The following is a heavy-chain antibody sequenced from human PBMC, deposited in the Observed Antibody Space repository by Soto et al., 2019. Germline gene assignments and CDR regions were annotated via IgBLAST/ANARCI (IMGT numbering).Heavy chain of an antibody. V-gene: IGHV1-69*01. D-gene: IGHD2-15*01. J-gene: IGHJ4*02. CDR1: GGTFSSYA. CDR2: IIPIFGTA. CDR3: ARDRRGGSYDFDY. Sequence: QVHLVQSGAEVKKPGSSVKVSCKASGGTFSSYAISWVRQAPGQGLEWMGGIIPIFGTANYAQKFPGRVTITADESTSTAYMELSSLRSEDTAVYYCARDRRGGSYDFDYWGQGTLVTVSS.